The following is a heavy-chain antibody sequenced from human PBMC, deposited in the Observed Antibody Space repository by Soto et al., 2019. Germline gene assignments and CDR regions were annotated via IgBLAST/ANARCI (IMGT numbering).Heavy chain of an antibody. CDR3: ARDTYYYDSSGYPTPARFDD. CDR2: IYYSGST. CDR1: GGSISSYY. J-gene: IGHJ4*02. Sequence: SETLSLTCTVSGGSISSYYWSWIRQPPGKGLEWIGYIYYSGSTNYNPSLKSRVTISVDTSRNQFSLKLSSVTAADTAVYYCARDTYYYDSSGYPTPARFDDWGQGTLVTVSS. V-gene: IGHV4-59*01. D-gene: IGHD3-22*01.